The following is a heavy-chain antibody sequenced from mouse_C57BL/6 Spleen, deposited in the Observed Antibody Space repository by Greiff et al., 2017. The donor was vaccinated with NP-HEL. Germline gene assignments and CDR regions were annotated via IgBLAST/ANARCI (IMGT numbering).Heavy chain of an antibody. J-gene: IGHJ3*01. Sequence: QVQLQQPGAELVKPGASVKLSCKASGYTFTSYWMQWVKQRPGQGLEWIGEIDPSDSYTNYNQKFKGKATLTVDTSSSTAYMQLSSLTSEDSAVYYGARRELGGRFAYWGQGTLVTVSA. CDR3: ARRELGGRFAY. CDR1: GYTFTSYW. D-gene: IGHD4-1*01. CDR2: IDPSDSYT. V-gene: IGHV1-50*01.